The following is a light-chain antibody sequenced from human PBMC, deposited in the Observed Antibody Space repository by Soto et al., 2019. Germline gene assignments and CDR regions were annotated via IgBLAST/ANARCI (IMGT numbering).Light chain of an antibody. Sequence: PGARATLSCRASQSINSNYLAWYQQKPGQSPRVLIYGASSRATGIPDRFSGSGSETDFTLTISRLEPEDFAVYYCQQYDNSPLTFGQGTKVEIK. CDR1: QSINSNY. J-gene: IGKJ1*01. CDR3: QQYDNSPLT. CDR2: GAS. V-gene: IGKV3-20*01.